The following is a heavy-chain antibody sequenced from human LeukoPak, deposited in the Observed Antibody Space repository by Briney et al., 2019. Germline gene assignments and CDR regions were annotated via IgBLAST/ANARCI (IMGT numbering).Heavy chain of an antibody. V-gene: IGHV4-59*11. CDR1: NDSISPLY. CDR3: ARGGSAAKYYFDS. D-gene: IGHD6-13*01. Sequence: PSETLSLTCTVSNDSISPLYWGWIRQPPGKGLEFIGYIFYSGTTNFNPSLKSRVTLSVDTSKNHFSLRLNSVTAADTAVYYCARGGSAAKYYFDSWGQGTLVTVSS. CDR2: IFYSGTT. J-gene: IGHJ4*02.